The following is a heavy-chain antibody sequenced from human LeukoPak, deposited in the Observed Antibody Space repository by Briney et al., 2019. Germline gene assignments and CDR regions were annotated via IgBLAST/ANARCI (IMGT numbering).Heavy chain of an antibody. V-gene: IGHV5-51*01. J-gene: IGHJ5*02. Sequence: GESLKISCNGSGYSFTSYWIGWVRQMPGKGLEWMGIIYPGDSDTRYSPSFQGQVTISADKSISTAYLQWSSLKASDTAMYYCARLGYSGYDYRNNWFDPWGQGTLVTVSS. CDR1: GYSFTSYW. D-gene: IGHD5-12*01. CDR2: IYPGDSDT. CDR3: ARLGYSGYDYRNNWFDP.